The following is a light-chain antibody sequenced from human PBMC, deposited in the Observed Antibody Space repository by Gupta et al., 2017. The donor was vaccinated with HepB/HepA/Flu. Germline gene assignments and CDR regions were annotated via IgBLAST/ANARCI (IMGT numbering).Light chain of an antibody. CDR3: SSYTSSSPV. Sequence: QSALTQSASASASPGQSITISCTGTSSDVGGYNYVSWYQHYPGNAPKIMIYDVSNRTSGVSNRFAGSKSGNTASLTIALLKAEDEDDYYCSSYTSSSPVFGGGTKLTVL. CDR2: DVS. CDR1: SSDVGGYNY. V-gene: IGLV2-14*03. J-gene: IGLJ2*01.